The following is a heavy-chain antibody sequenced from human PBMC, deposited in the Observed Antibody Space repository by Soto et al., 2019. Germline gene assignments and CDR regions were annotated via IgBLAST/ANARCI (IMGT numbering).Heavy chain of an antibody. Sequence: EVQLVESGGDLVQPGGSLRLSCADSGFTFRHYWMSWVRQAPGKGLEWVANIKEDVSEGNYVDSVKGRFTISRDNAEKSLYLHMPCLRAQYTAVYNCACARHIVPWGQGNLVTVSS. J-gene: IGHJ5*02. CDR3: ACARHIVP. D-gene: IGHD2-15*01. CDR1: GFTFRHYW. V-gene: IGHV3-7*01. CDR2: IKEDVSEG.